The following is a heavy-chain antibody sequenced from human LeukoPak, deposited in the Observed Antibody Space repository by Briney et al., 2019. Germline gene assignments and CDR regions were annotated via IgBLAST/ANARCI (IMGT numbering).Heavy chain of an antibody. V-gene: IGHV3-23*01. J-gene: IGHJ4*02. Sequence: GGSLRLSCAASGFTFSSYAMSWVRQAPGKGLDWVSAISGSGDSIYYADSVKGRFTISRDNPKNTVSLQMSSLRAGDTAVYYCAKGAYYHDRSGYYLLDYWGQGTLVTVSS. D-gene: IGHD3-22*01. CDR1: GFTFSSYA. CDR3: AKGAYYHDRSGYYLLDY. CDR2: ISGSGDSI.